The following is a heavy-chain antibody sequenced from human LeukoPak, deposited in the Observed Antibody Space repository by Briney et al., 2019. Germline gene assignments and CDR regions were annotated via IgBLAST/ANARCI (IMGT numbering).Heavy chain of an antibody. CDR2: IYHSGST. J-gene: IGHJ5*02. V-gene: IGHV4-30-2*01. CDR3: ARERKENWFDP. D-gene: IGHD1-14*01. CDR1: GGSISSGGYT. Sequence: TLSLACGVSGGSISSGGYTWSWIRQPPGKGLEWIGYIYHSGSTYYNPSLKSRVTISVDRSKNQFSLKLSSVTAADTAVYYCARERKENWFDPWGQGTLVTVSS.